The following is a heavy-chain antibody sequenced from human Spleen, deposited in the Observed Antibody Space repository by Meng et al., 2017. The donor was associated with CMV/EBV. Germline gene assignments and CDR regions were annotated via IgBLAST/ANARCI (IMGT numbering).Heavy chain of an antibody. D-gene: IGHD3-3*01. CDR1: GGSFSGYY. Sequence: SQTLSLTCAVYGGSFSGYYWSWIRQPPGKGLEWIGEINHGGSTNYIPSLKSRVTISVDTSKNQFSLKLSSVTAADTAVYYCVRGGMEWLFDYYYGMDVWGQGTTVTVSS. CDR3: VRGGMEWLFDYYYGMDV. V-gene: IGHV4-34*01. CDR2: INHGGST. J-gene: IGHJ6*02.